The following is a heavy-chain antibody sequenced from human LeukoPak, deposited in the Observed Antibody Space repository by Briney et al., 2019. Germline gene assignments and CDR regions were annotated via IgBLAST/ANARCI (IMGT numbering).Heavy chain of an antibody. CDR2: IYSDETT. V-gene: IGHV3-66*04. Sequence: GGSLRPSCAASGLTVSGNYMSWVRQAPGKGLEWVSIIYSDETTAYPDSVKGRFTISRDNSKNMLYLQMNSLRAEDTAVYYCARRITTSGLYYFDLWGQGTLVTVSS. D-gene: IGHD6-13*01. J-gene: IGHJ4*02. CDR3: ARRITTSGLYYFDL. CDR1: GLTVSGNY.